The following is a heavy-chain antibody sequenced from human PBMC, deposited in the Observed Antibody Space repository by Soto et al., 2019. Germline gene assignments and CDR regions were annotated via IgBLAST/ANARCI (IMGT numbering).Heavy chain of an antibody. CDR3: ARRDWYFDL. CDR2: ISTSGTTI. V-gene: IGHV3-11*01. J-gene: IGHJ2*01. CDR1: GFTFSDYY. Sequence: QVQLVDSGGGLVKPGGSLKLSCAASGFTFSDYYMSWIRLAPGKGLEWVSYISTSGTTIYYADSVRGRFTISRDNAKNSLYLQMNNLGAEDTAVYYCARRDWYFDLWGRGTLVTVSS.